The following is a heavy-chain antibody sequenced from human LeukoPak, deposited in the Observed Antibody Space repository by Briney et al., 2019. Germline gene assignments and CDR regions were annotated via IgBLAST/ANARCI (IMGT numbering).Heavy chain of an antibody. V-gene: IGHV4-31*03. J-gene: IGHJ4*02. Sequence: SETLSLTCTVSGGSISSGGYYWSWIRQHPGKGLEWIGYIYYSGSTYYNPSLKSRVTITVDTSKNQFSLKLSSVTAADTAVYYCARGIAAAGTDYWGQGTPVTVSS. D-gene: IGHD6-13*01. CDR2: IYYSGST. CDR3: ARGIAAAGTDY. CDR1: GGSISSGGYY.